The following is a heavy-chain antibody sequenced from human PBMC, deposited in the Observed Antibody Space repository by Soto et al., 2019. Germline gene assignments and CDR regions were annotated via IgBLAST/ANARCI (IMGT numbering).Heavy chain of an antibody. J-gene: IGHJ4*02. CDR1: GYSFTSYW. D-gene: IGHD2-15*01. CDR2: IDPSDSYT. V-gene: IGHV5-10-1*01. Sequence: PGESLKISCKGSGYSFTSYWISWVRQMPGKGLERMGRIDPSDSYTNYSPSFQGHVTISADKSISTAYLQWSGLKASDTAMYYCARPGEYCSGGSCYLTDDYWGQGTLVTVSS. CDR3: ARPGEYCSGGSCYLTDDY.